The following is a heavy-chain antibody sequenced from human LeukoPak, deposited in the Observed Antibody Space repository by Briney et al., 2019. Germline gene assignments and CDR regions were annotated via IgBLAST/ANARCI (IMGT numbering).Heavy chain of an antibody. J-gene: IGHJ5*01. CDR1: GFTFSYFG. Sequence: GGSLRLSCVASGFTFSYFGMHWVRRAPGKGLEWVALIWYDGSDKDYGDSVKGRFTISRDNSKNTMYLQMNSLRADDTAVYYRVKSVAGTRGWFDSWGQGTLVIVSS. V-gene: IGHV3-33*03. CDR2: IWYDGSDK. CDR3: VKSVAGTRGWFDS.